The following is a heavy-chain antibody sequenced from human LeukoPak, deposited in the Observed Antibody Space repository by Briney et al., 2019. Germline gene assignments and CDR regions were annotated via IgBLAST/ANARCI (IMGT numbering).Heavy chain of an antibody. CDR2: ISSSGSTI. D-gene: IGHD3-9*01. CDR1: GFTFSDYY. Sequence: GGSLRLSCAASGFTFSDYYMSWILQAPGKGLEWVSYISSSGSTIYYADSVKGRFTISRDNAKNSLYLQMNSLRAEDTAVYYCARDQGLLRYFDWLLPLDYWGQGTLVTVSS. V-gene: IGHV3-11*01. CDR3: ARDQGLLRYFDWLLPLDY. J-gene: IGHJ4*02.